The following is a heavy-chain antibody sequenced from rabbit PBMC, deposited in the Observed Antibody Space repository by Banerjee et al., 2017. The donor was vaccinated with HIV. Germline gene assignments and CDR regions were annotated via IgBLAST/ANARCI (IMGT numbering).Heavy chain of an antibody. J-gene: IGHJ4*01. D-gene: IGHD7-1*01. Sequence: QEQLVESGGGLVQPEGSLTLTCTASGFSFSSSYYMSWVRQAPGRGLEWIACIDTHSDGSTWYAGWAKGRFTISKTSSTTVTLQMTSLTAADTATYFCARAAYAGYGGADYLALWGQGTLVTVS. CDR3: ARAAYAGYGGADYLAL. V-gene: IGHV1S45*01. CDR1: GFSFSSSYY. CDR2: IDTHSDGST.